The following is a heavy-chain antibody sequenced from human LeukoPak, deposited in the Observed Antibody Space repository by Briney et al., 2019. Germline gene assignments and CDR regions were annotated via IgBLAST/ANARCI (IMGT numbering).Heavy chain of an antibody. CDR1: GCILVNDA. Sequence: ASVKVSCKASGCILVNDAITQMRQAPGRGLEWMGWTSVYSDVSNYAQNFQGRLTMTTDTSTTTAYMELRSLRSDDTAVYFCARDFGLAATEAGYWGQGTLVTVSS. CDR3: ARDFGLAATEAGY. J-gene: IGHJ4*02. CDR2: TSVYSDVS. V-gene: IGHV1-18*01. D-gene: IGHD6-13*01.